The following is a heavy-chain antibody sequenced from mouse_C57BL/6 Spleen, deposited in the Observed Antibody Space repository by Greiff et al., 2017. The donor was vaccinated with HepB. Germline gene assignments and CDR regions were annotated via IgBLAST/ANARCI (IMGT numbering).Heavy chain of an antibody. CDR2: INPYNGGT. J-gene: IGHJ2*01. CDR1: GYTFTDYY. D-gene: IGHD2-4*01. Sequence: EIQLQQSGPVLVKPGASVKMSCKASGYTFTDYYMNWVKQSHGKSLEWIGVINPYNGGTSYNQKFKGKATLTVDKSSSTAYIALNSLTSSDSAVYYCARDYDYERYFDYWGQGTTLTVSS. CDR3: ARDYDYERYFDY. V-gene: IGHV1-19*01.